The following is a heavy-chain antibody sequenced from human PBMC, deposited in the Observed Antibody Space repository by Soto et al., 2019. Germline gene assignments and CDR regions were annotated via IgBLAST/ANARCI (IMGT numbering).Heavy chain of an antibody. CDR1: GGSFNNYY. Sequence: QVQLQQWGAGLLKPSETLSLTCAVYGGSFNNYYWSWIRQPPGKGLEWIGEINHSGGTNYNPSLKSRVTLSLDTSQNQFSLKLSSVTAADTGVYYCAKGGGSLWSWGQGTLVTVSS. V-gene: IGHV4-34*01. D-gene: IGHD3-10*01. CDR2: INHSGGT. J-gene: IGHJ5*02. CDR3: AKGGGSLWS.